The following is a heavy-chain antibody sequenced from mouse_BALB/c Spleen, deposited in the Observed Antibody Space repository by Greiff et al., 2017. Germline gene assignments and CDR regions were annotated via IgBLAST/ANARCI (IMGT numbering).Heavy chain of an antibody. J-gene: IGHJ1*01. D-gene: IGHD2-4*01. CDR3: ARSEGLRRDWYFDV. V-gene: IGHV5-17*02. CDR1: GFTFSSFG. Sequence: EVKLMESGGGLVQPGGSRKLSCAASGFTFSSFGMHWVRQAPEKGLEWVAYISSGSSTIYYADTVKGRFTISRDNPKNTLFLQMTSLRSEDTAMYYCARSEGLRRDWYFDVWGAGTTVTVSS. CDR2: ISSGSSTI.